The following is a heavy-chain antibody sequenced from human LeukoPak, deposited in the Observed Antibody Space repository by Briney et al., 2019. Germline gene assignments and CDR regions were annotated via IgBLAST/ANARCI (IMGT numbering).Heavy chain of an antibody. CDR1: GFTFSSYA. CDR3: AKAGYCGGDCHYFDY. Sequence: GGSLRLSCAASGFTFSSYAMSWVRQAPGKGLEWVSAISGSGGSTYYADSVKGRFTISRDNSKNTLYLQMNSLRAEDTAVYYCAKAGYCGGDCHYFDYWGQGTLVTISS. D-gene: IGHD2-21*02. V-gene: IGHV3-23*01. CDR2: ISGSGGST. J-gene: IGHJ4*02.